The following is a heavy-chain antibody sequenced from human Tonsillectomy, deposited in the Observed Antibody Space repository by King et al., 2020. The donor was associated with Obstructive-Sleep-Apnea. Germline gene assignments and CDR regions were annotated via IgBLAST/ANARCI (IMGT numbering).Heavy chain of an antibody. CDR1: GGSISSGDYY. CDR3: ARVNYYGSGEGMDV. D-gene: IGHD3-10*01. CDR2: IYYSGTT. Sequence: VPLQESGPGLVKPSQTLSLTCTVSGGSISSGDYYWRWIRQPPGQGLEWIGYIYYSGTTYYNPSLKSRVTMSVDTSKNQFSLKLSSVTAADTAVYYCARVNYYGSGEGMDVWGQGTTVTVSS. V-gene: IGHV4-30-4*01. J-gene: IGHJ6*02.